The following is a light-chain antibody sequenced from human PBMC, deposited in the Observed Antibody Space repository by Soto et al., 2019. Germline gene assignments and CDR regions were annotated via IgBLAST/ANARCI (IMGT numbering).Light chain of an antibody. Sequence: EIVMTLSPVTLSVSPGESATLSCRASQSVGSNLAWYQQRPGQAPRLLIYGASTRATGIPVRFSGSGSGTEFTLTISGLQSEDFGVYLCQQYNNRPPITFGQGTRLEIK. J-gene: IGKJ5*01. CDR2: GAS. CDR1: QSVGSN. CDR3: QQYNNRPPIT. V-gene: IGKV3D-15*01.